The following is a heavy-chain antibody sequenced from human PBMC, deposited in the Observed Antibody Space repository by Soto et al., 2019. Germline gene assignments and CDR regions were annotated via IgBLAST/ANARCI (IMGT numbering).Heavy chain of an antibody. J-gene: IGHJ4*02. CDR1: GFTFSSHW. D-gene: IGHD6-13*01. CDR2: IKQDGSEK. Sequence: PGGSLRLSCAASGFTFSSHWRIWVRQAPGKGLEWVANIKQDGSEKYYVDSVKGRFTISRDNAKNSLYLQMNSLRAEDTAVYYCARDQGSSLGYWGRGTLVTVSS. V-gene: IGHV3-7*01. CDR3: ARDQGSSLGY.